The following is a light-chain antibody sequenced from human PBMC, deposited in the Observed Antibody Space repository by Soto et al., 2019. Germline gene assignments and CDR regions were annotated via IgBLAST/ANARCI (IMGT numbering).Light chain of an antibody. V-gene: IGKV1-5*01. J-gene: IGKJ4*01. CDR3: QQYNSPPLT. Sequence: DIQMTQSPSTLSASVGDRVTITCRASQSISSWLAWYQQKPGKAPKLLLYDASSLESGIPSRFSGSGTGTEFTLTISSIPPDDVTTYYFQQYNSPPLTFVGGTKVEIK. CDR2: DAS. CDR1: QSISSW.